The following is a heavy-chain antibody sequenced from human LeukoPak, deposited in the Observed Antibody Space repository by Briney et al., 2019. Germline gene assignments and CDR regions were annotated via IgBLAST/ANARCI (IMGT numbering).Heavy chain of an antibody. CDR2: ISSSSSYI. V-gene: IGHV3-21*01. Sequence: GGSLRLSCAASGFTFSSYSMNWVRQAPGKGLEWVSSISSSSSYIYYADSVKGRFTISRDNAKNSLYLQMNSLRAEDTAVYYCARARNMVRGATLIDYWGQGTLVTVSS. J-gene: IGHJ4*02. D-gene: IGHD3-10*01. CDR1: GFTFSSYS. CDR3: ARARNMVRGATLIDY.